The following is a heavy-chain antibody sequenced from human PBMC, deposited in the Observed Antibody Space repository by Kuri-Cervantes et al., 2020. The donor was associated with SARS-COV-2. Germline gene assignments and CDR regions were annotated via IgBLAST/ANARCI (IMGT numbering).Heavy chain of an antibody. D-gene: IGHD6-13*01. V-gene: IGHV3-21*01. CDR3: ARDSSSRGNFDY. J-gene: IGHJ4*02. CDR2: ISSSSSYI. CDR1: GFTFSSYS. Sequence: GESLKISCAASGFTFSSYSMNWVRPAPGKGLEWVSSISSSSSYIYYADSVKGRFTISRDNAKNSLYLQMNSLRAEDTAVYYCARDSSSRGNFDYWGQGTLVTVSS.